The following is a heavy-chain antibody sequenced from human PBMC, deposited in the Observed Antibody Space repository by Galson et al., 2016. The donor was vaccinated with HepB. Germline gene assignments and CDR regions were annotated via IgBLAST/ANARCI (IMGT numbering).Heavy chain of an antibody. CDR2: ISSSSDTI. V-gene: IGHV3-11*01. CDR1: GFAFSDYY. D-gene: IGHD4-17*01. Sequence: SLRLSCAASGFAFSDYYMTWIRQAPGRGLEWISYISSSSDTIYYADSVAGRFSISRDNAKNSLFLQMNRLRAEDTAVYYCARVPDPYGDYVYWYFDLWGRGTLVTVSS. CDR3: ARVPDPYGDYVYWYFDL. J-gene: IGHJ2*01.